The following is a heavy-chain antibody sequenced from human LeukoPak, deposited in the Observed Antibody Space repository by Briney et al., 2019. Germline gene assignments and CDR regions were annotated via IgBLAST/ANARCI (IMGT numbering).Heavy chain of an antibody. D-gene: IGHD1-26*01. CDR1: GGTFSSYA. CDR3: ARWWGGAELATRGYYYYMDV. Sequence: SVKVSCKASGGTFSSYAISWVRQAPGQGLEWMGGIIPIFGTANYAQKFQGRVTITTDESTSTAYMELSSLRSEDTAVYYCARWWGGAELATRGYYYYMDVWGKGTTVTVSS. J-gene: IGHJ6*03. V-gene: IGHV1-69*05. CDR2: IIPIFGTA.